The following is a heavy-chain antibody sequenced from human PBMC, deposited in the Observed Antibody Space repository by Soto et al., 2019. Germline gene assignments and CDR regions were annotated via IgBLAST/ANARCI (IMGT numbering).Heavy chain of an antibody. D-gene: IGHD4-4*01. CDR3: ARIPGYSKMFYYYGMDV. J-gene: IGHJ6*02. Sequence: ESGPTLVNPTQTLTLTCPFSGFSLSTSGMCVSWIRQPPGKALEWLARIDWDDDKYYSTSLKTRLTISKDTSKNQVVLTMTNMEPVDTATYYCARIPGYSKMFYYYGMDVWGQGTTVTVSS. CDR1: GFSLSTSGMC. V-gene: IGHV2-70*11. CDR2: IDWDDDK.